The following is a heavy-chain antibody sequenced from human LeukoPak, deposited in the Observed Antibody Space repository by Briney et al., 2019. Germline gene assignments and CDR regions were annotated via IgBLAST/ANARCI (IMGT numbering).Heavy chain of an antibody. CDR3: ARGGFDSGYDHNYYYYGMDV. J-gene: IGHJ6*02. V-gene: IGHV3-21*01. CDR2: ISSSSSYI. CDR1: GFTFSSYS. Sequence: PGGSLRLSCAAPGFTFSSYSMNWVRQAPGKGLEWVSSISSSSSYIYYADSVKGRFTISRDNAKNSLYLQMNSLRAEDTAVYYCARGGFDSGYDHNYYYYGMDVWGQGTTVTVSS. D-gene: IGHD5-12*01.